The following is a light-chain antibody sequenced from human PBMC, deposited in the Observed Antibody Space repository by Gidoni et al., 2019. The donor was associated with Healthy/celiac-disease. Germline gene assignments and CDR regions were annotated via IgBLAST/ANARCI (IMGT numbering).Light chain of an antibody. CDR3: QKYNSAPHT. J-gene: IGKJ3*01. V-gene: IGKV1-27*01. CDR1: QGIRNY. Sequence: DIQMTQSPSSLSASVGDRVTITCRASQGIRNYLAWYQQKPGKGPKLLIYAASTLQSGVPSRFSGSGSGTDFTLTISSLQPEDVATYYCQKYNSAPHTFGPGTKVDIK. CDR2: AAS.